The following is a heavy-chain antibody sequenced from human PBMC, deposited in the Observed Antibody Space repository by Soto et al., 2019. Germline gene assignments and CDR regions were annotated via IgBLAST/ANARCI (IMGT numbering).Heavy chain of an antibody. CDR3: AKSFYDNSGYYGLLDY. CDR1: GFSFSTHS. J-gene: IGHJ4*02. D-gene: IGHD3-22*01. V-gene: IGHV3-30*18. CDR2: ISCDGANK. Sequence: GGSLRLSCAASGFSFSTHSMHWVRQAPGKGLEWVAVISCDGANKYYADFVKGRFTISRDNSKNTLYLQMNSLRAEDTAVYYCAKSFYDNSGYYGLLDYWGQGTLVTVSS.